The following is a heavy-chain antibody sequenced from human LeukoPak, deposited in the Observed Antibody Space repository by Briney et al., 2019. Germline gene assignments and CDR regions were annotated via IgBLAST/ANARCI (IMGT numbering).Heavy chain of an antibody. Sequence: SETLSLTCTVSGGSISSSSYYWGWIRQPPGKGLEWIGSIYYSGSTYYNPSLKSRVTISVDTSKNQFSLKLSSVTDADRTVYYCARLIYCSGGSCYGGGPDYWGQGTLVTVSS. CDR1: GGSISSSSYY. V-gene: IGHV4-39*01. CDR3: ARLIYCSGGSCYGGGPDY. CDR2: IYYSGST. J-gene: IGHJ4*02. D-gene: IGHD2-15*01.